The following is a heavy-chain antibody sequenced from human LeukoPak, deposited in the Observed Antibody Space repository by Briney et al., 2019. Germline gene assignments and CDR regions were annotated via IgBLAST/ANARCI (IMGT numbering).Heavy chain of an antibody. D-gene: IGHD3-16*02. Sequence: ASVKVSCKASGYTFTSYDINWVRQATGQGLEWMGWMNPNSGNTNYAQKLQGRVTMTTDTSTSTAYMELRSLRSDDTAVYYCARDQESDYDYVWGSYRYPGYYFDYWGQGTLVTVSS. J-gene: IGHJ4*02. V-gene: IGHV1-18*01. CDR1: GYTFTSYD. CDR3: ARDQESDYDYVWGSYRYPGYYFDY. CDR2: MNPNSGNT.